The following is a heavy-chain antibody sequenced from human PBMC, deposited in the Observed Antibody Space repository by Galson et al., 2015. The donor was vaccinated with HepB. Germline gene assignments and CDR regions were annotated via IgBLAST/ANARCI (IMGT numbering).Heavy chain of an antibody. D-gene: IGHD3-10*01. CDR3: ARYGSWAQYFQH. Sequence: TLSLTCTVSGGSISSGNYYWSWIRQHPGKDLEWIGYIYYSGGTYYNPSLKSRLTISVDTSKNQFSLKLSSVTAADTAVYYCARYGSWAQYFQHWGQGTLVTVSS. J-gene: IGHJ1*01. V-gene: IGHV4-31*03. CDR2: IYYSGGT. CDR1: GGSISSGNYY.